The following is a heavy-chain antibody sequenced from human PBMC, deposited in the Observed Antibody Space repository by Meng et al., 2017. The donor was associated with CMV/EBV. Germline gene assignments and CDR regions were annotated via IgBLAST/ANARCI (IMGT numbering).Heavy chain of an antibody. J-gene: IGHJ6*02. CDR2: IIPIFGTA. CDR1: GGTFSSYA. D-gene: IGHD2-2*01. Sequence: SVKVSCKASGGTFSSYAISWVRQAPGQGLEWMGGIIPIFGTANYAQKFQGRVTITTDESTSTAYMELSSLRSEDTAVYYCASSTDIVVVPAAMGYYYYYGMDVWDQGTTVTVSS. V-gene: IGHV1-69*05. CDR3: ASSTDIVVVPAAMGYYYYYGMDV.